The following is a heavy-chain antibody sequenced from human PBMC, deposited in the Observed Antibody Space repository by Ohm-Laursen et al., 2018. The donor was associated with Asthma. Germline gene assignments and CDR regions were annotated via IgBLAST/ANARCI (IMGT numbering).Heavy chain of an antibody. CDR3: ARGVGYHLF. CDR1: GASVGDSTWS. D-gene: IGHD3-22*01. J-gene: IGHJ4*02. Sequence: SDTLSLTCAVSGASVGDSTWSWSWVRQPPGKELQFIAYMSYRGGINYNPSLKSRVTISADTSKNQFSLRLSSVTAADTAEYYCARGVGYHLFWGQGTLVTVSS. V-gene: IGHV4-59*02. CDR2: MSYRGGI.